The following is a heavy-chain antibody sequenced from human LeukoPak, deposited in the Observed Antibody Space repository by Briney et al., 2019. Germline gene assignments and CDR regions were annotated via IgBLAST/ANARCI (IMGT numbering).Heavy chain of an antibody. CDR2: INQDGSEK. Sequence: TEGSLRLSCVASGFTLSTYWMTWVRQAPGKGLEWVANINQDGSEKYYVDSVKGRFTISRDNAENSLYLQLNSLRAEDTAVYYCARHLFVSYYDGSEPFNIWGQGTMVTVSS. V-gene: IGHV3-7*05. D-gene: IGHD3-22*01. CDR3: ARHLFVSYYDGSEPFNI. J-gene: IGHJ3*02. CDR1: GFTLSTYW.